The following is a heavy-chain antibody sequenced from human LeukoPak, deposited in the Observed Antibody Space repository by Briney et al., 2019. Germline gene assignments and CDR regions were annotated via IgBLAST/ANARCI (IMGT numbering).Heavy chain of an antibody. V-gene: IGHV3-64*01. Sequence: GRSLRLSCAASGFTFSSYAMHWVRQAPGKGLEYVSAISSNGGSTYYANSVKGRFTISRDNSKNTLYLQMGSLRAEDMAVYYCARFSGSYGMDVWGQGTTVTVSS. J-gene: IGHJ6*02. CDR2: ISSNGGST. D-gene: IGHD1-26*01. CDR1: GFTFSSYA. CDR3: ARFSGSYGMDV.